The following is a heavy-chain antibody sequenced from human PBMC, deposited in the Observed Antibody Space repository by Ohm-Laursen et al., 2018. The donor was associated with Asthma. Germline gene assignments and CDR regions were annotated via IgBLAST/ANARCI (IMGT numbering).Heavy chain of an antibody. CDR3: AVRTTSAGFDV. J-gene: IGHJ6*02. Sequence: SLRLSCAASGFTFSSYSMNWVRQAPGKGLEWVSYITSYSSTTYYADSVKGRFTISRGNAKNSLYLQMNSLRAQDTAVYYCAVRTTSAGFDVWGQGTTVTVSS. D-gene: IGHD1-1*01. CDR2: ITSYSSTT. V-gene: IGHV3-48*01. CDR1: GFTFSSYS.